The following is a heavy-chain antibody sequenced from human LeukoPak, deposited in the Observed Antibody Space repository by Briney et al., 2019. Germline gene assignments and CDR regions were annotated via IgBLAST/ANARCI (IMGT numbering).Heavy chain of an antibody. CDR2: ISGSGGST. CDR3: AKGVITMVRGAYFDY. D-gene: IGHD3-10*01. V-gene: IGHV3-23*01. CDR1: GFTFSSYA. J-gene: IGHJ4*02. Sequence: PGGSLTLSCAASGFTFSSYAMSWVRPPPGKGLEWVSAISGSGGSTYYADSVKGRFTISRDNSKNTLYLQMNSLRAEDTAVYYCAKGVITMVRGAYFDYWGQETLVTVSS.